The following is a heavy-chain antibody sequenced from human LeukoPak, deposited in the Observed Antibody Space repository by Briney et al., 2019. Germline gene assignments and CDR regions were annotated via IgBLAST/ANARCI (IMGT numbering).Heavy chain of an antibody. CDR3: VRDVHSGSYHMDV. Sequence: GGSLRLSCAASGFTFSSYGIHWVRQAPGKGLEWVAVIWYDGSNKYYANSVKGRFTISRDNSKNTLYLQMNSLRPEDTALYYCVRDVHSGSYHMDVWGKGTTVTVSS. V-gene: IGHV3-33*01. CDR1: GFTFSSYG. D-gene: IGHD2-21*01. J-gene: IGHJ6*03. CDR2: IWYDGSNK.